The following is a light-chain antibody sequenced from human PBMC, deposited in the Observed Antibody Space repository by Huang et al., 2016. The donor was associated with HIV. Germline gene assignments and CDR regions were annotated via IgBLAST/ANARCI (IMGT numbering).Light chain of an antibody. CDR3: QQYYSIPPS. J-gene: IGKJ4*01. Sequence: DIVMTQSPNSLAGSLGERATINCRSSQGVLSTSKNRNYLAWSQHKPGQPPKLLIYWASTRESGVPDRFSGSGSGTDFTLTVSSLQAEDVAVYYCQQYYSIPPSFGGGTKVEIK. V-gene: IGKV4-1*01. CDR2: WAS. CDR1: QGVLSTSKNRNY.